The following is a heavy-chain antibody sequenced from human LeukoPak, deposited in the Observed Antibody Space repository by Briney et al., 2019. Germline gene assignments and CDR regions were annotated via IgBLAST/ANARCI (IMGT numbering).Heavy chain of an antibody. V-gene: IGHV3-30-3*01. D-gene: IGHD5-12*01. CDR1: GFTFSSYA. CDR2: ISYDGSNK. Sequence: PGGSLRLSCAASGFTFSSYAMHWVRQAPGKGLEWVAVISYDGSNKYDADSVKGRFTISRDNSKNTLYLQMNSLRAEDTAVYYCARDGLGGYSGYDRHYYYYGMDVWGQGPTVTVSS. CDR3: ARDGLGGYSGYDRHYYYYGMDV. J-gene: IGHJ6*02.